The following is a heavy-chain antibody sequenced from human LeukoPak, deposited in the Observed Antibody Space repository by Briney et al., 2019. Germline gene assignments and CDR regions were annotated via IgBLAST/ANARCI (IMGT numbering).Heavy chain of an antibody. J-gene: IGHJ4*02. CDR2: VGGGTT. V-gene: IGHV3-15*01. CDR3: TYLSQNY. Sequence: GGSLRLSCAASGLILNNAYMSWVRQAPGKGLEWDGRVGGGTTDYAAPVNGRFTISRDDSINTLYLQLTSLKSEDTAMYYCTYLSQNYWGQGTLVTVSS. D-gene: IGHD2-8*01. CDR1: GLILNNAY.